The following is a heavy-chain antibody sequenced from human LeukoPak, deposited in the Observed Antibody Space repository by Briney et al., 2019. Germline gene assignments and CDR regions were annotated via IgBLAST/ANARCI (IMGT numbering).Heavy chain of an antibody. V-gene: IGHV3-23*01. J-gene: IGHJ2*01. CDR2: ISGSGTST. CDR3: AKIMTTVTTGCFDL. Sequence: GGSLGLSCAASGFTFSNYAMSWVRQAPGKGLEWVSIISGSGTSTYYADSVKGRFTISRDNSKNTLYLQMSSLGAEDTAVYYCAKIMTTVTTGCFDLWGRGTLVTVSS. D-gene: IGHD4-17*01. CDR1: GFTFSNYA.